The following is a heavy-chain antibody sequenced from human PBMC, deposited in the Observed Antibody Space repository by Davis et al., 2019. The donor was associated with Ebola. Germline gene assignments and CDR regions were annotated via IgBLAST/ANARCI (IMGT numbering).Heavy chain of an antibody. CDR1: GFPFSDYY. CDR3: ARVVGY. J-gene: IGHJ4*02. V-gene: IGHV3-74*01. Sequence: ESLKIPCAASGFPFSDYYMSWIRQAPGKGLVWVSRINSDGSSTSYADSVKGRFTISRDNAKNTLYLQMNSLRAEDTAVYYCARVVGYWGQGTLVTVSS. CDR2: INSDGSST.